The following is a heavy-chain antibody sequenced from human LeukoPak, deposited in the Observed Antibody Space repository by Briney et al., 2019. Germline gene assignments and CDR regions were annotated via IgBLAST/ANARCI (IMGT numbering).Heavy chain of an antibody. Sequence: GRSLRLSCAASGFTFSSYAMNWVRQAPGKGLEWVSTFSYSGGTTYYADSVKGRFTISRDNSKNTLDLQMNSLRAEDTAVYYCAKGGRDIVATIGYFDLWGRGTLVTVSS. J-gene: IGHJ2*01. CDR3: AKGGRDIVATIGYFDL. CDR2: FSYSGGTT. CDR1: GFTFSSYA. D-gene: IGHD5-12*01. V-gene: IGHV3-23*01.